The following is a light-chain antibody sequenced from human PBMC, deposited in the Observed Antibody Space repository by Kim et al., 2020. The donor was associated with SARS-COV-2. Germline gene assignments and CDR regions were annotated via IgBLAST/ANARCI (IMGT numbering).Light chain of an antibody. CDR3: QHRADWPQT. J-gene: IGKJ2*01. Sequence: EIVLPQSPSTLSLSPGERATLSCRASQSISDFLGWYQQKVGQPPRLLIYNASHRATGIPARFSGSGSGTDFTLTISGLETEDSAIYYCQHRADWPQTFGQGTKLEI. CDR1: QSISDF. CDR2: NAS. V-gene: IGKV3-11*01.